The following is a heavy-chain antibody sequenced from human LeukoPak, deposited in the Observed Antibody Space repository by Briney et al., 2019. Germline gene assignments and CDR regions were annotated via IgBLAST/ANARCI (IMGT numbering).Heavy chain of an antibody. V-gene: IGHV3-74*01. D-gene: IGHD3-22*01. CDR2: IKSDGSSA. CDR1: GFPFSNYW. J-gene: IGHJ4*02. CDR3: ARTFYYDTSGFVNFDY. Sequence: PGGSLRLSCAAAGFPFSNYWMHWVRRAPGKGLVWVSRIKSDGSSATYADSVKGRFTISRDNAKNTLYLQMNSLWAEDTAVYYCARTFYYDTSGFVNFDYWGLGTLVTVSS.